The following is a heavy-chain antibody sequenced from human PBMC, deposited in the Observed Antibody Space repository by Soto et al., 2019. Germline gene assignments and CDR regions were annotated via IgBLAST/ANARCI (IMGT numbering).Heavy chain of an antibody. CDR3: ARGKLRYSP. J-gene: IGHJ5*02. V-gene: IGHV4-34*01. Sequence: WTWIRQPPGKGLEWIGEIRHSGGTNYNPSLKSRVTISVDTSKNQISLNLTSVTAADTAVYYCARGKLRYSPWGQGTLVTVSS. CDR2: IRHSGGT. D-gene: IGHD3-9*01.